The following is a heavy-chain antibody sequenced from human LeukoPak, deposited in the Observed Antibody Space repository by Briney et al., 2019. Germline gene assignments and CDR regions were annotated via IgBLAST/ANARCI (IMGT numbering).Heavy chain of an antibody. CDR2: IYHSGST. V-gene: IGHV4-30-2*01. D-gene: IGHD1-26*01. CDR1: GGSISRGGYS. J-gene: IGHJ5*02. Sequence: SETLSLTCAVSGGSISRGGYSWSWIRQPPGKGLEWIGYIYHSGSTYYNPSLKSRVTISVDRAKYQFSLKLSSVTAADTAVYYCAREEWEVHWFDPWGQGTLVTVSS. CDR3: AREEWEVHWFDP.